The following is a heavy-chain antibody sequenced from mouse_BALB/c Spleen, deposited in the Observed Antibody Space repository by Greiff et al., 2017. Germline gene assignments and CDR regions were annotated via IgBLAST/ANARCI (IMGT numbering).Heavy chain of an antibody. CDR1: GFNIKDYY. V-gene: IGHV14-1*02. J-gene: IGHJ2*01. Sequence: VQLQQSGAELVKPGASVKLSCTASGFNIKDYYMHWVKQRPEQGLEWIGWIDPENGNTIYDPKFQGKASITADTSSNTAYLQLSSLTSEDTAVYYCARVYYGYESYYWGQGTTLTVSS. CDR3: ARVYYGYESYY. D-gene: IGHD1-2*01. CDR2: IDPENGNT.